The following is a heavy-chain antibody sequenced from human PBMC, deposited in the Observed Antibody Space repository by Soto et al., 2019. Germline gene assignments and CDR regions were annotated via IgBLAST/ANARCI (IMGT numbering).Heavy chain of an antibody. CDR3: AHRFRLYYGSGSYYDY. D-gene: IGHD3-10*01. V-gene: IGHV2-5*02. Sequence: QITLKESGPPLVKPTQTLTLTCTFSGFSLSTSGVGVGWIRQPPGKALEWLALIYWDDDKRYSPSLKSRLTITKDTSKNQVVLTMTNMDPVDTATYYCAHRFRLYYGSGSYYDYWGQGTLVTVSS. CDR1: GFSLSTSGVG. CDR2: IYWDDDK. J-gene: IGHJ4*02.